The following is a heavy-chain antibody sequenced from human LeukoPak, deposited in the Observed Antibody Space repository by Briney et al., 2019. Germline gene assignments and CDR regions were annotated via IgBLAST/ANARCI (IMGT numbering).Heavy chain of an antibody. CDR2: INHSGST. CDR3: ARGSSRDGYNFNY. J-gene: IGHJ4*02. D-gene: IGHD5-24*01. Sequence: PSETLSLTRAVYGGSFSGYYWSWIRQPPGKGLEWIGEINHSGSTNYNPSLKSRVTISVDTSKNQFSLKLSSVTAADTAVYYCARGSSRDGYNFNYWGQGTLVTVSS. V-gene: IGHV4-34*01. CDR1: GGSFSGYY.